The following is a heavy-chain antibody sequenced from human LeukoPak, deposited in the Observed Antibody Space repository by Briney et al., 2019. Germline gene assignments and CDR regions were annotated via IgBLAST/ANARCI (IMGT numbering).Heavy chain of an antibody. CDR3: ARHAALYYGRWFDP. CDR2: INHSGST. CDR1: GGSFSGYY. D-gene: IGHD3-10*01. Sequence: PSETLSLTCAVYGGSFSGYYWSWIRQPPGKGLEWIGEINHSGSTNYNPSLKSRVTISVDTSKNQFSLKLSSVTAADTAVYYCARHAALYYGRWFDPWGQGTLVTVSS. J-gene: IGHJ5*02. V-gene: IGHV4-34*01.